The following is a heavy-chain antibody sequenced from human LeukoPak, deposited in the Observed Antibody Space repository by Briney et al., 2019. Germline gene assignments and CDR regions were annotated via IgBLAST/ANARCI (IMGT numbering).Heavy chain of an antibody. CDR3: AKDPKYSNNWYYFDY. CDR2: ISGSGGTT. Sequence: GGSLRLSCAASGFTFNNYAMSWVRQAPGKGLEWVSVISGSGGTTYYADSVKGRFTISRDNSKNTLYPQMNSLRAEDTAIYYCAKDPKYSNNWYYFDYWGQGTLVTVSS. CDR1: GFTFNNYA. D-gene: IGHD6-13*01. V-gene: IGHV3-23*01. J-gene: IGHJ4*02.